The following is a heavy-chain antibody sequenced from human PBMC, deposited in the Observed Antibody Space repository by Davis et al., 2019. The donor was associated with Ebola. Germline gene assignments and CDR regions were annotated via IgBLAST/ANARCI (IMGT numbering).Heavy chain of an antibody. J-gene: IGHJ4*02. CDR2: ISSDGEKR. CDR1: GFTFSDYG. Sequence: PGGSLRLSCAASGFTFSDYGIHWVRQAPGKGLEWVALISSDGEKRRFANSVQGRFSISRDNSKNTLYLQMDSLRTEDTAVYYCAKGIEGCGPECYILGYWGQGTVVTVSS. CDR3: AKGIEGCGPECYILGY. V-gene: IGHV3-30*18. D-gene: IGHD1-26*01.